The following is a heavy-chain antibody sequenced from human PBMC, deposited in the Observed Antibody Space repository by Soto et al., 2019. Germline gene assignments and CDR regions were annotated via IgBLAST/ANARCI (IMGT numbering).Heavy chain of an antibody. CDR1: GGSFSGYY. CDR2: ISYGGST. Sequence: PSETLSLTCAVYGGSFSGYYWSWIRQPPGKGLEWIGSISYGGSTYYNPSLKSRVTMSVDTSKNQFSLRLSSVTAADTAVYYCARGLLAYCGGDCALFDSWGQGIMVTVSS. D-gene: IGHD2-21*02. V-gene: IGHV4-34*01. J-gene: IGHJ4*02. CDR3: ARGLLAYCGGDCALFDS.